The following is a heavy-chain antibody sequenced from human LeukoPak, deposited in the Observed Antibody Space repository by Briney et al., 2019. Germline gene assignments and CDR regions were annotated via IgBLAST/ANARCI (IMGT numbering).Heavy chain of an antibody. CDR2: VSAYNGNT. D-gene: IGHD3-10*01. CDR3: AREARNSMVRGVIDY. J-gene: IGHJ4*02. V-gene: IGHV1-18*01. Sequence: ASVKVSCKASGYTFTSYGISWVRQAPGQGLEWMGWVSAYNGNTNYAQKLQGRVTMTTDTSTSTAHMELRSLRSDDTAVYYCAREARNSMVRGVIDYWGQGTLDTVSS. CDR1: GYTFTSYG.